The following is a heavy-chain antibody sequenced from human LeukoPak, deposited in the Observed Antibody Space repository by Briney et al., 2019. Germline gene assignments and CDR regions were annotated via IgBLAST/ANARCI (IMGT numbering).Heavy chain of an antibody. CDR2: IRQDGNNI. J-gene: IGHJ5*02. CDR1: GFTISRHW. D-gene: IGHD5/OR15-5a*01. V-gene: IGHV3-7*01. CDR3: ARLPGESTIYDL. Sequence: PGGSLRLSCVASGFTISRHWMSWVRQAPGKGLEWVASIRQDGNNIHYVESVNGRFIISRDNAGNSVSLQMSSLRAEDTAMYYCARLPGESTIYDLWGQGTLVTVSS.